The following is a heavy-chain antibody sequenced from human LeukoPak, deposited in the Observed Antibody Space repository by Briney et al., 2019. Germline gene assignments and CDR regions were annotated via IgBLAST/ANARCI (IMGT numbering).Heavy chain of an antibody. CDR3: ARRPGRTVVRGYYMDV. D-gene: IGHD4-23*01. CDR2: INHSGST. CDR1: GGSISSSNW. V-gene: IGHV4-4*02. Sequence: SGTLPLTCAVSGGSISSSNWWSWVRQPPGKGLEWIGEINHSGSTNYNPSLKSRVTISVDTSKNQFSLKLSSVTAADTAVYYCARRPGRTVVRGYYMDVWGKGTTVTVSS. J-gene: IGHJ6*03.